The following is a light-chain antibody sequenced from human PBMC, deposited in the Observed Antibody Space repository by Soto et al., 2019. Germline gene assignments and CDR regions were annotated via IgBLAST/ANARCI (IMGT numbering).Light chain of an antibody. J-gene: IGKJ2*01. CDR1: QSVSAN. V-gene: IGKV3-15*01. CDR3: QQYKNWPPYT. Sequence: EIVMTQSPATLSVSPRERATLSCRASQSVSANLAWYQQKPGQAPRLLISGASTRATGIPARFSGSGSGTEFTLTISSLQSEDFAVYYCQQYKNWPPYTFGQGTKLEIK. CDR2: GAS.